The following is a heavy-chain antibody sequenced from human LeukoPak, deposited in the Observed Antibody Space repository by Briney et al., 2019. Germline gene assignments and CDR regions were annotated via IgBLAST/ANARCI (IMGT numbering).Heavy chain of an antibody. V-gene: IGHV3-66*01. CDR3: ARLAYYDSSGYPYYYGMDV. D-gene: IGHD3-22*01. CDR2: IYSGGST. Sequence: GGSLRLSCAASGFTVSSNYMSWLRQAPGKGLEWVSVIYSGGSTYYADSVKGRFTISRDNSKNTLYLQMNSLRAEDTAVYYCARLAYYDSSGYPYYYGMDVWGQGTTVTVSS. J-gene: IGHJ6*02. CDR1: GFTVSSNY.